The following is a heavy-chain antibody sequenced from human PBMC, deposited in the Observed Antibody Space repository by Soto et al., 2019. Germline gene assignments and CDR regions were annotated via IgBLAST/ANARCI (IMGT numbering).Heavy chain of an antibody. Sequence: QVQLVPSGAEVKKPGSSVKVSCKAAGGTFSSYAISWVRQAPGQGLEWVVGIVPIFGTANYAQKFQGRVTITADEYTSTAYMELSSLRSEDTAVYYCARGPDYGDYATYFDFWGQGTLVTVSS. J-gene: IGHJ4*02. CDR2: IVPIFGTA. V-gene: IGHV1-69*01. D-gene: IGHD4-17*01. CDR3: ARGPDYGDYATYFDF. CDR1: GGTFSSYA.